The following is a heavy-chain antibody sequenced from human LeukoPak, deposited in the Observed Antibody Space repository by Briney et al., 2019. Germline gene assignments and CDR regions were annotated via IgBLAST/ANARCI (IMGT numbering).Heavy chain of an antibody. Sequence: KTSETLSLTCTVSGGSVSSGSYYWSWIRQPPGKGLEWIGSFYYSGSTYYSPSLKSRVIISVDTSKKQFSLKLSSVTAADTAVYYCATRIAAAGNYFDYWGQGTLVTVSS. CDR1: GGSVSSGSYY. CDR3: ATRIAAAGNYFDY. V-gene: IGHV4-39*01. J-gene: IGHJ4*02. D-gene: IGHD6-13*01. CDR2: FYYSGST.